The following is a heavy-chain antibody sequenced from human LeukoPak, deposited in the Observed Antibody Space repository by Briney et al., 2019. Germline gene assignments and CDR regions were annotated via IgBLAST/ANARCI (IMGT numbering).Heavy chain of an antibody. Sequence: GGSLRLSCAASGFTFSNYGMTWVRQAPGKGLEWVSVISDSGGNTYYEDSVQGRFTISRDNSKNTLYLQMNSLRAEDTAMYYCAREVLWFGKSYFDFWGQGTLVTVSS. J-gene: IGHJ4*02. CDR2: ISDSGGNT. D-gene: IGHD3-10*01. V-gene: IGHV3-23*01. CDR1: GFTFSNYG. CDR3: AREVLWFGKSYFDF.